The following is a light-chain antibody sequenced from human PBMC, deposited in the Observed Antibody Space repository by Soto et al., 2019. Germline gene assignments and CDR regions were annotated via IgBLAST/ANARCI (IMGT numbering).Light chain of an antibody. CDR2: KNN. Sequence: QSVLTQPPSASGTPGQRVTISCSGGSFNIGTNYVFWYQQLPGTAPKLLIYKNNQRPSGVPDRFSGSKSGASASLAISGLRSEDEADYYCTTWDTSLGGDWVFGGGTKLTVL. V-gene: IGLV1-47*01. J-gene: IGLJ3*02. CDR3: TTWDTSLGGDWV. CDR1: SFNIGTNY.